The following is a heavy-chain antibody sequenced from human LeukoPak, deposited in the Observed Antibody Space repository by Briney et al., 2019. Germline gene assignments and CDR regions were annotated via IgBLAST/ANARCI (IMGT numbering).Heavy chain of an antibody. CDR1: GFPFSSYA. Sequence: PGGSLRLSCSASGFPFSSYAMHWVRQAPGKGLEYVSAISDSGGSTYYADSVKGRFTISRDNSKNTLYLQMSSLRAEDTAVYFCAGGGYDWDAYDYWGQGSPVTVSS. V-gene: IGHV3-64D*09. D-gene: IGHD5-12*01. CDR2: ISDSGGST. CDR3: AGGGYDWDAYDY. J-gene: IGHJ4*02.